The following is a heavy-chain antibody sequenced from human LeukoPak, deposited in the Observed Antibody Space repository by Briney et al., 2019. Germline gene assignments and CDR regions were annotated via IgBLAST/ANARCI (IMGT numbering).Heavy chain of an antibody. Sequence: GGSLRLSCAASGFTFTTYWMSWVRQAPGKGLEWVANIKQDGTEKYYVDSVKGRFTISRDNAKNSLYLQMNSLRAEDTALYYCAKVTRGPGPYSSGYYRLYWYFDLWGRGTLVTVSS. CDR2: IKQDGTEK. J-gene: IGHJ2*01. V-gene: IGHV3-7*03. D-gene: IGHD3-22*01. CDR1: GFTFTTYW. CDR3: AKVTRGPGPYSSGYYRLYWYFDL.